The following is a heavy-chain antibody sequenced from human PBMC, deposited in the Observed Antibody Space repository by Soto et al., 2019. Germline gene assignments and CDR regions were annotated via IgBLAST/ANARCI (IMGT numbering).Heavy chain of an antibody. CDR1: SFTFSSQA. Sequence: HPGGSLRLSCAASSFTFSSQALSWVRQAPGKGLEWVSSITRSGGGTYYTYSVKGRFIISRDNSKNTLYLQMNSLRAEDTAVYYCARGYGSADYWGQGTLVTVSS. CDR3: ARGYGSADY. CDR2: ITRSGGGT. D-gene: IGHD5-18*01. J-gene: IGHJ4*02. V-gene: IGHV3-23*01.